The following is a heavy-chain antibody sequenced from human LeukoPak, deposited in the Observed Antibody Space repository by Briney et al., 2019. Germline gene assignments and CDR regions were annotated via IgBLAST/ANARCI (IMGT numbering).Heavy chain of an antibody. Sequence: ASVKVSCKASGGTFSSYAISWVRQAPGQGLEWMGRIIPILGIANYAQKFQGRVTITADKSTSTAYMELSSLRSEDTAVYYCAGDRNYYDSSGPFDYWGQGTLVTVSS. CDR3: AGDRNYYDSSGPFDY. V-gene: IGHV1-69*04. CDR1: GGTFSSYA. CDR2: IIPILGIA. J-gene: IGHJ4*02. D-gene: IGHD3-22*01.